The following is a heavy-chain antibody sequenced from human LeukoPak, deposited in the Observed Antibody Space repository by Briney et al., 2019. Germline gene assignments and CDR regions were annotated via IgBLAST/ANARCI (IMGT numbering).Heavy chain of an antibody. CDR1: QFTFSNYA. CDR2: ISGSAAAT. V-gene: IGHV3-23*01. D-gene: IGHD2/OR15-2a*01. J-gene: IGHJ4*02. Sequence: GGSLRLSCAASQFTFSNYAMGWVRQALGKGLEWVSTISGSAAATYYADSVKGRFTISRDNSKNILYLQMNRLRAEDTAVYYCAKDQDFHPIGVDYWGQGTLVTVSS. CDR3: AKDQDFHPIGVDY.